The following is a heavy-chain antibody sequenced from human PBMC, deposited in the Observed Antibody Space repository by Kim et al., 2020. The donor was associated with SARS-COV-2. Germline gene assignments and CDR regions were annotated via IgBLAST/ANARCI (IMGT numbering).Heavy chain of an antibody. V-gene: IGHV4-39*01. D-gene: IGHD6-19*01. Sequence: YTPPLKRLVTISVATSENQFSLKRSSVTAADTAVYYCARGSSGWYWYFDLWGRGTLVTVSS. CDR3: ARGSSGWYWYFDL. J-gene: IGHJ2*01.